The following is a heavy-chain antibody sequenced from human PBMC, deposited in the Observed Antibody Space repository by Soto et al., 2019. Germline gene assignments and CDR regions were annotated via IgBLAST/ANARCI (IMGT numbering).Heavy chain of an antibody. CDR1: GGTFSGYD. CDR3: ARGLDSGYDSGD. CDR2: INHSGST. Sequence: SETLSLTCAVYGGTFSGYDWSWIRQPPGKGLEWIGEINHSGSTNYNPSLKSRVTISVDTSKNQFSLKLSSVTAADTAVYYCARGLDSGYDSGDWGQGTLVTVSS. V-gene: IGHV4-34*01. D-gene: IGHD5-12*01. J-gene: IGHJ4*02.